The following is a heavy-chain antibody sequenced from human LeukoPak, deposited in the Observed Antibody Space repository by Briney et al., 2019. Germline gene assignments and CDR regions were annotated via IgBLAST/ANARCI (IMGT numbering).Heavy chain of an antibody. D-gene: IGHD6-6*01. V-gene: IGHV3-7*01. CDR1: GFIFSRYW. CDR3: ARDQYSSFNWYFDL. J-gene: IGHJ2*01. CDR2: INQDGSER. Sequence: QPGGSLRLSCAASGFIFSRYWMTWVRQAPGKGLEWVANINQDGSERYYVDSVKGRFTISRDNAKNSLYLRMSSLRAEDTAVYYCARDQYSSFNWYFDLWGRGTLVTVSS.